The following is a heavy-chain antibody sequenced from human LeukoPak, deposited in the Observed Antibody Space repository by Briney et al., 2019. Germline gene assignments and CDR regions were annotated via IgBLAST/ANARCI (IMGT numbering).Heavy chain of an antibody. CDR3: ARAVATVTTFGYYYYYYMDV. D-gene: IGHD4-11*01. J-gene: IGHJ6*03. Sequence: ASVKVSCKASGYTFTGYYMHWVRQAPGQGLEWMGWISAYNGNTNYAQKLQGRVIMTTDTSTSTAYMELRSLRSDDTAVYYCARAVATVTTFGYYYYYYMDVWGKGTTVTVSS. CDR1: GYTFTGYY. V-gene: IGHV1-18*04. CDR2: ISAYNGNT.